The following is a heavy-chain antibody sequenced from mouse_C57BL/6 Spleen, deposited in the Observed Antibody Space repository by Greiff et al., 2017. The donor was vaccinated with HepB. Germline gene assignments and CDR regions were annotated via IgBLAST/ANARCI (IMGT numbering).Heavy chain of an antibody. D-gene: IGHD2-4*01. J-gene: IGHJ1*03. CDR1: GYTFTDHT. CDR2: IYPRDGST. V-gene: IGHV1-78*01. CDR3: AREGDYDYFYWYFDV. Sequence: VKLQQSDAELVKPGASVKISCKVSGYTFTDHTIHWMKQRPEQGLEWIGYIYPRDGSTKYNEKFKGKATLTADKSSSTAYMQLNSLTSEDSAVYFCAREGDYDYFYWYFDVWGTGTTVTVSS.